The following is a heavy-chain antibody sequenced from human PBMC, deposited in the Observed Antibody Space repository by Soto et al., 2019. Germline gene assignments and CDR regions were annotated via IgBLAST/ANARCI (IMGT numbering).Heavy chain of an antibody. CDR1: GFTFSSYS. CDR3: AEVQRWDLGGIQA. D-gene: IGHD3-16*01. V-gene: IGHV3-48*02. J-gene: IGHJ4*02. Sequence: EVQLVESGGALVQRGGSLRLSCAVSGFTFSSYSMHWVRQAPGKGLEWISFISSASDTIYYADSVQGRFTISRDNGKNSLYLQMDSLRDGDLAGVLFAEVQRWDLGGIQARGQGTLVSVSS. CDR2: ISSASDTI.